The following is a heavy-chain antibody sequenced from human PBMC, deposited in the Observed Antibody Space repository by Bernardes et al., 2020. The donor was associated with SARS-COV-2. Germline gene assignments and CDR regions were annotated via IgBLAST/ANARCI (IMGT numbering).Heavy chain of an antibody. CDR2: IPRGSGTV. V-gene: IGHV3-48*04. Sequence: GGSLRLSCAASGFTFGSYSMSWVRQAPGKGLEWVSYIPRGSGTVYYADSVQGRFTTSRDNAKKSLSLQMNSLRAEDTAVYYCARVLDPGYYYCGMDVWGQGATVTVS. CDR3: ARVLDPGYYYCGMDV. CDR1: GFTFGSYS. J-gene: IGHJ6*02.